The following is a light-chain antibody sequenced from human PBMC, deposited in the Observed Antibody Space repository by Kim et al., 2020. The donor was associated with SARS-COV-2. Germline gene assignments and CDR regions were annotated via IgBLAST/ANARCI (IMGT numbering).Light chain of an antibody. Sequence: ESGGERVTMTCRASQSITRWLAWNQQKPGKAPKLLSYDASSLKRGVPSRFSGSGSGTEFTLTISSMQPDDFATYYCHQYNSYSHTFGQGTKLEI. CDR3: HQYNSYSHT. J-gene: IGKJ2*01. CDR1: QSITRW. V-gene: IGKV1-5*01. CDR2: DAS.